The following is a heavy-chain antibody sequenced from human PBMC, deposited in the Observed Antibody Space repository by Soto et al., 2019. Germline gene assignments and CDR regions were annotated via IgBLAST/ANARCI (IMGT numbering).Heavy chain of an antibody. J-gene: IGHJ6*02. CDR2: ISSSSSYI. CDR3: ARDAGYCSSTSCYGGDGYYYYYGMDV. D-gene: IGHD2-2*01. CDR1: GFTFSSYS. Sequence: SLRLSCAASGFTFSSYSMNWVRQAPGKGLGWVSSISSSSSYIYYADSVKGRFTISRDNAKNSLYLQMNSLRAEDTAVYYCARDAGYCSSTSCYGGDGYYYYYGMDVWGQGTTVTVSS. V-gene: IGHV3-21*01.